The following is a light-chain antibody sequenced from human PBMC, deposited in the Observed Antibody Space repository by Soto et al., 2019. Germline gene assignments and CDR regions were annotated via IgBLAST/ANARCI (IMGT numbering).Light chain of an antibody. Sequence: EIVLTQSPGTLSLSPGERATLSCRASQSVSSTYLAWYQQKPGQAPRLLIYGASSRATGIPDRFGGSGSGTDFPLTISRLEPEDFAMYYCQHYGSSPRTFGQGTKVEIK. J-gene: IGKJ1*01. CDR1: QSVSSTY. CDR3: QHYGSSPRT. V-gene: IGKV3-20*01. CDR2: GAS.